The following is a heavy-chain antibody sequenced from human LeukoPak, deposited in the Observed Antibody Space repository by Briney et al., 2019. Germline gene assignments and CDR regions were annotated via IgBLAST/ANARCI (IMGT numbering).Heavy chain of an antibody. CDR1: GGSISSYY. V-gene: IGHV4-39*07. CDR3: ARAPEYGLYYFDY. CDR2: IYYSGST. J-gene: IGHJ4*02. Sequence: SETLSLTCTVSGGSISSYYWGWIRQPPGKGLEWIGNIYYSGSTYYNPSLKSRVSISVDTSKNQFSLKLTSVTAADTAVYYCARAPEYGLYYFDYWGQGTLVTVSS. D-gene: IGHD1-14*01.